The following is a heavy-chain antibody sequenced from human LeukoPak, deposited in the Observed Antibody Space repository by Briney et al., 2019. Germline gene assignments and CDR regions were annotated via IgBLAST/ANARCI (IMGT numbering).Heavy chain of an antibody. Sequence: SETLSLTCTVSGGSISSGSYYWSWIRQPAGKGLEWIGRIYTSGSTNYNPSLKSRVTISVDTSKNQFSLKLSSVTAADTAVYYCARSEDYYDSSGYSPKYYFDYWGQGTLSPSPQ. D-gene: IGHD3-22*01. CDR2: IYTSGST. CDR3: ARSEDYYDSSGYSPKYYFDY. J-gene: IGHJ4*02. V-gene: IGHV4-61*02. CDR1: GGSISSGSYY.